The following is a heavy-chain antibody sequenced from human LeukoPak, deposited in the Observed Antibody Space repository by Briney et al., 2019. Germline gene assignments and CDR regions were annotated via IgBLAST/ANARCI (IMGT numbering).Heavy chain of an antibody. V-gene: IGHV5-51*01. CDR3: ARQGGSIAARRYYFDY. J-gene: IGHJ4*02. CDR2: IYPGDSDT. Sequence: GESLKISCKGSGYSLTSYWIGWVRQMPGKGLEWMGIIYPGDSDTRYSPSFQGQVTISADKSISTAYLQWSSLKASDTAMYYCARQGGSIAARRYYFDYWGQGTLVTVSS. D-gene: IGHD6-6*01. CDR1: GYSLTSYW.